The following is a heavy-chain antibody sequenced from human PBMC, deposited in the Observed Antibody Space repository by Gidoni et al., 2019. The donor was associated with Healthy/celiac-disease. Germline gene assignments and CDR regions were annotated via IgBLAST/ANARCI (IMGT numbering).Heavy chain of an antibody. V-gene: IGHV3-53*01. D-gene: IGHD1-1*01. J-gene: IGHJ6*02. CDR3: ARGSATGTYYYYYGMDV. CDR2: TYSGGST. CDR1: GFTVSSNY. Sequence: EVQLVESGGGLIQPGGSLRLSCAASGFTVSSNYMSWVRQAPGKGLEWGSVTYSGGSTYYADSVKGRFTISRDNSKNTLYLQMNSLRAEDTAVYYCARGSATGTYYYYYGMDVWGQGTTVTVSS.